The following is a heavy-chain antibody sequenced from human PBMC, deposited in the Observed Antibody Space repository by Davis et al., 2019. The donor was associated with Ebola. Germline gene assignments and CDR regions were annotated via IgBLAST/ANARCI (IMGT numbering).Heavy chain of an antibody. CDR3: TTPGGQDSGYDVFDI. Sequence: ASVKVSCKASGYTFTSYTMSWVRQAPGQGLEWMGWISAYNGNTNYAQMLQGRVTVTTDASTATAYMELRSLRSEDTALYYCTTPGGQDSGYDVFDIWGQGTMVTVSS. CDR1: GYTFTSYT. D-gene: IGHD5-12*01. CDR2: ISAYNGNT. V-gene: IGHV1-18*01. J-gene: IGHJ3*02.